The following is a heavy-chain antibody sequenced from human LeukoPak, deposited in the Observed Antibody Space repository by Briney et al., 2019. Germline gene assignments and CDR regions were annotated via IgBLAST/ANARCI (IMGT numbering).Heavy chain of an antibody. D-gene: IGHD3-22*01. CDR1: GGSISSYY. CDR3: SAYYYDSSGYYVDY. CDR2: IYYSGST. Sequence: KPSETLSLTCTVSGGSISSYYWSWIRQPPGKGLEWDGYIYYSGSTNYNPSLKSRVTISVDTSKNQFSLKLSSVTAANTAVYYCSAYYYDSSGYYVDYWSQGTLVTVYS. V-gene: IGHV4-59*01. J-gene: IGHJ4*02.